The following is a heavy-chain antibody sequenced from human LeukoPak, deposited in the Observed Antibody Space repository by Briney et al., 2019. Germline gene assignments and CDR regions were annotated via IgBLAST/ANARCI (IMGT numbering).Heavy chain of an antibody. CDR1: GYTFTSYD. J-gene: IGHJ3*02. Sequence: GASVKVSCKASGYTFTSYDINWVRQATGQGLEWMGWMNPNSGNTGYAQKFQGRVTMTRNTSISTAYMELSSLRSEDTAVYYCATLAPIAAAGTNIWGQGTMVTVSS. CDR3: ATLAPIAAAGTNI. V-gene: IGHV1-8*01. CDR2: MNPNSGNT. D-gene: IGHD6-13*01.